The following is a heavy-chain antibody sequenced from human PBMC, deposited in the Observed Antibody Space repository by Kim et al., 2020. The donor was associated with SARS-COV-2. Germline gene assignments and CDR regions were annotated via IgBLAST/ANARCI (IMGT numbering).Heavy chain of an antibody. CDR3: ARQGYYGSWSKDY. J-gene: IGHJ4*02. CDR2: IFPGYSDT. CDR1: GYSFTSYW. D-gene: IGHD3-10*01. Sequence: GESLKISCKGSGYSFTSYWIGLVRQMPGKGLELIWIIFPGYSDTIYRPSFQCHVTISADKSISTAYLQWSSLKASDTAMYYCARQGYYGSWSKDYWGQGTLVTVSS. V-gene: IGHV5-51*01.